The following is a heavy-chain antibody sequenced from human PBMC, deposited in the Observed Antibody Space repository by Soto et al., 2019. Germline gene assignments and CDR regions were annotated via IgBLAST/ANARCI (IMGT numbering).Heavy chain of an antibody. CDR2: IYYSGST. CDR1: GGSISSSSYY. V-gene: IGHV4-39*01. Sequence: SETLSLTCTVSGGSISSSSYYWGWIRQPPGKGLEWIGSIYYSGSTYYNPSLKSRVTISVDTSKNQFSLKLSSVTAADTAVYYCARQSGDDFWSGYQTTIYYFDYWGQGTLVTVSS. CDR3: ARQSGDDFWSGYQTTIYYFDY. D-gene: IGHD3-3*01. J-gene: IGHJ4*02.